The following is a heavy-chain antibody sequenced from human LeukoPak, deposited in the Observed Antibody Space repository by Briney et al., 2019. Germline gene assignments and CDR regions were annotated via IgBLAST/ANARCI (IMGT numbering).Heavy chain of an antibody. CDR2: INQDGSEK. D-gene: IGHD2-21*01. J-gene: IGHJ3*01. V-gene: IGHV3-7*01. Sequence: PGGSLRLSCVASEFTFSGHWMSWVRQAPGKGLEWAANINQDGSEKYYVDSVKGRFTISRDNAKNSLSLQMNSLRAEDTAVYYCVRDARLVNIDAFDVWGRGTKVTVSS. CDR3: VRDARLVNIDAFDV. CDR1: EFTFSGHW.